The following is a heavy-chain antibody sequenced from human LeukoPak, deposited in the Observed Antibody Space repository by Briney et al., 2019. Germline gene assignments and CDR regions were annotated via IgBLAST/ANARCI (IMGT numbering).Heavy chain of an antibody. D-gene: IGHD2-15*01. V-gene: IGHV1-69*06. J-gene: IGHJ1*01. Sequence: GASVKVSCKASGGTFSSYAISWVRRAPGQGLEWMGGIIPIFGTANYAQKFQGRVTITADKSTSTAYMELSSLRSEDTAVYYCATGYCSGGSCFLGYFQHWGQGTPVTVSS. CDR2: IIPIFGTA. CDR1: GGTFSSYA. CDR3: ATGYCSGGSCFLGYFQH.